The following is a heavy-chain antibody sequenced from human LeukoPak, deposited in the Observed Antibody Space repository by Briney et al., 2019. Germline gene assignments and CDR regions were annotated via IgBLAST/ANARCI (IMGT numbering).Heavy chain of an antibody. CDR2: IRYDGSNK. Sequence: GGSLRLSCAASGFIFSSYGMHWVRQAPGKGLEWVAFIRYDGSNKYYADSVKGRFTISRDNSKNTPYLQMNSLRAEDTAVYYCAKDAPTGRDFDYWGQGTLVTVSS. CDR3: AKDAPTGRDFDY. J-gene: IGHJ4*02. D-gene: IGHD1-26*01. CDR1: GFIFSSYG. V-gene: IGHV3-30*02.